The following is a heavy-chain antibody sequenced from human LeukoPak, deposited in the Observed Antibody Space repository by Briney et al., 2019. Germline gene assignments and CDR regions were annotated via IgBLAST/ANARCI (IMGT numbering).Heavy chain of an antibody. CDR1: GFTFSSYS. Sequence: PGGSLRLCCAASGFTFSSYSMNWVRQAAGKGLEWVSSISSSSSYIYYADSVKGRFTISRDNAKNSLYLQMNSLRAEDTAVYYCATDYYDSSGYYQNLYYFDYWGQGTLVTVSS. CDR2: ISSSSSYI. J-gene: IGHJ4*02. D-gene: IGHD3-22*01. V-gene: IGHV3-21*01. CDR3: ATDYYDSSGYYQNLYYFDY.